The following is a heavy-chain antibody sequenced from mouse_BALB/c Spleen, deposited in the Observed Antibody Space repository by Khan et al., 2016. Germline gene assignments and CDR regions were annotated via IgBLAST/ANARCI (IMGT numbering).Heavy chain of an antibody. CDR2: INTYSGES. V-gene: IGHV9-1*02. Sequence: QFQLVQSGPELKKPGETVKISCKASGYYFTNYGMNWVKQAPGKDLKWMGWINTYSGESTYADDFKGRFAFSLETSVSIAYLQINNLKNEDMSTYFCARRRQLDLYYAMDYWGQGTSVTVFS. CDR1: GYYFTNYG. D-gene: IGHD6-1*01. J-gene: IGHJ4*01. CDR3: ARRRQLDLYYAMDY.